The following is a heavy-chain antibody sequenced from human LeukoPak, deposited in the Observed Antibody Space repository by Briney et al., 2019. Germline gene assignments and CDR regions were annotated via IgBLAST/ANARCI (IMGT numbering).Heavy chain of an antibody. CDR2: IYSGGST. J-gene: IGHJ4*02. D-gene: IGHD3-22*01. CDR3: ARGIITMIVVVIDEFDY. Sequence: GGSLRLSCAASGFTVSSNYMSWVRQAPGKGLQWVSVIYSGGSTYYADSVKGRFTISRDNSKNTLYLQMNSLRAEDTAVYYCARGIITMIVVVIDEFDYWGQGTLVTVSS. V-gene: IGHV3-53*01. CDR1: GFTVSSNY.